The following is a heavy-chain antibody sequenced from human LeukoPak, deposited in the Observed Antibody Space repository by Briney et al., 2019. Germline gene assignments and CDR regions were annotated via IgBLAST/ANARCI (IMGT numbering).Heavy chain of an antibody. V-gene: IGHV3-66*04. Sequence: GGSLRLSCAASGFIVNSNYMNWVRQAPGKGLEWVSVLYSDDTTYYADSVKGRFTISRDNAKNSLYLQMNGLRVEDTAVYYCAKQLGYCSDGSCYFPYWGQGTLVTVSS. CDR2: LYSDDTT. J-gene: IGHJ4*02. D-gene: IGHD2-15*01. CDR3: AKQLGYCSDGSCYFPY. CDR1: GFIVNSNY.